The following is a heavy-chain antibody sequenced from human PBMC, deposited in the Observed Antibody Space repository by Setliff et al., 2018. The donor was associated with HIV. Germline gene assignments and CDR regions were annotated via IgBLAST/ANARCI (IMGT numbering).Heavy chain of an antibody. CDR2: VSTYNGHT. J-gene: IGHJ3*01. V-gene: IGHV1-18*04. Sequence: ASVKVSCKASGYTFTTYGINWVRQAPGQGLEWMGWVSTYNGHTNYPQHLRGRVTMTTNTSTGTAYLELRSLRSDDTAMYYCARPLDSGSYPYDAFAFWGLGTMVTVSS. CDR3: ARPLDSGSYPYDAFAF. CDR1: GYTFTTYG. D-gene: IGHD1-26*01.